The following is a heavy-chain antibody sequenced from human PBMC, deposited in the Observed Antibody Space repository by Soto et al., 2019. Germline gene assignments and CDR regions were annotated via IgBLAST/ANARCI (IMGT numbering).Heavy chain of an antibody. CDR1: GYTFTSYY. J-gene: IGHJ6*02. CDR2: INPSGGST. V-gene: IGHV1-46*01. Sequence: ASVKVSRKASGYTFTSYYIHWVRQAPGQGLEWMGIINPSGGSTSYAQKFQGRVTMTRDTSTSTVYMELSSLRSEDTAVYYCARNRVYDFWSGYPASYYGMAVWGQGTTVTVSS. CDR3: ARNRVYDFWSGYPASYYGMAV. D-gene: IGHD3-3*01.